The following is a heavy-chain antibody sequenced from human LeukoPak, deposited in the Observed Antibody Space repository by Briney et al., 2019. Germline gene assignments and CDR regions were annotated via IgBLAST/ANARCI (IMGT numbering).Heavy chain of an antibody. Sequence: SETLSLTCTVSGGSISSSSYYWGWIRQPPGKGLEWIGSIYYSGSTYYNPSLKSRVTISLDSSKKQFSLNLTSVTAADTAVYFCARGGYAAPSLPLEYWGPGTLLTVSS. D-gene: IGHD2-15*01. J-gene: IGHJ4*02. CDR3: ARGGYAAPSLPLEY. CDR2: IYYSGST. V-gene: IGHV4-39*07. CDR1: GGSISSSSYY.